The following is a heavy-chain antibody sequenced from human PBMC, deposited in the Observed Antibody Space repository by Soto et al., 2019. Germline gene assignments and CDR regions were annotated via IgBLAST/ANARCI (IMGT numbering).Heavy chain of an antibody. D-gene: IGHD1-26*01. CDR2: IYYSGST. J-gene: IGHJ4*02. CDR1: GGSISSYY. CDR3: AKDARSYDSNHFAY. Sequence: PSETLSLTCTVSGGSISSYYWSWIRQPPGKGLEWIGYIYYSGSTNYNPSLKSRVTISVDTSKNQFSLKLSSVTAADTAVYYCAKDARSYDSNHFAYWGQGTLVTVSS. V-gene: IGHV4-59*01.